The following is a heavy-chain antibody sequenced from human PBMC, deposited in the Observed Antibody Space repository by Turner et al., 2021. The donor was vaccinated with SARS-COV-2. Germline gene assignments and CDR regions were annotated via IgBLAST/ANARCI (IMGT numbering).Heavy chain of an antibody. CDR3: AKADTAMAWYNWFDP. V-gene: IGHV3-23*01. J-gene: IGHJ5*02. CDR2: ISGSGGST. CDR1: GFTLSSYA. D-gene: IGHD5-18*01. Sequence: EVQLLESGGGLVQPGGSLILSRAASGFTLSSYAMSWVRQDPGKGLEWVAVISGSGGSTYYADSVKGRFTISRDNSKNTLYLKMNSMRVEDTAVYYCAKADTAMAWYNWFDPGGQGTLVTVSS.